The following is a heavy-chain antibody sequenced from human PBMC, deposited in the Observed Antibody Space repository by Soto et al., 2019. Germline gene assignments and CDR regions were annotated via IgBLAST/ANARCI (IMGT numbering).Heavy chain of an antibody. CDR1: GFTFSNYW. Sequence: EVQLVESGGGLVQPGTSLRLSCAASGFTFSNYWMHWVRQAPGKGLVWVSRINTDGSTTSYADSVRGRFTIARDNDKSTPLLHRNGLRAEDTVIYYWGRDDRYSCDPDYWGRGTLVTVSS. D-gene: IGHD5-18*01. J-gene: IGHJ4*02. CDR2: INTDGSTT. V-gene: IGHV3-74*01. CDR3: GRDDRYSCDPDY.